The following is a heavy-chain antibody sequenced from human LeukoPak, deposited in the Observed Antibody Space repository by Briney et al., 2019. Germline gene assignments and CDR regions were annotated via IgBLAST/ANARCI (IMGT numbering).Heavy chain of an antibody. D-gene: IGHD2-15*01. CDR2: IYYSGST. V-gene: IGHV4-39*01. Sequence: PSETLSLTCTVSGGSISSSSYYWGWIRQPPGKGLEWIGSIYYSGSTYYNPSLKSRLTISVDTSKNQFSLKLSSVTAADTAVYYCARLWVVAAYYFDYWGQGTLVTVSS. J-gene: IGHJ4*02. CDR1: GGSISSSSYY. CDR3: ARLWVVAAYYFDY.